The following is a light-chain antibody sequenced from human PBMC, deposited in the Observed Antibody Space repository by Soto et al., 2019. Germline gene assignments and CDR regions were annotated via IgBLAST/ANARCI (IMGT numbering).Light chain of an antibody. Sequence: EIVLTQSPATLSLSPGERATLSCRASQSVSSYLAWYQQKPGQAPRLLIYDASNRATGIPARFSGSGSGTDFTLTISSLKPEDFAVYYCQQRSNWPPVFGGGTKVEIK. CDR3: QQRSNWPPV. CDR2: DAS. CDR1: QSVSSY. J-gene: IGKJ4*01. V-gene: IGKV3-11*01.